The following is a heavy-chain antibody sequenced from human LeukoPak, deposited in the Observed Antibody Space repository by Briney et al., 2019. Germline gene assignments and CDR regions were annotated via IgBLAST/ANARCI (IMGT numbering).Heavy chain of an antibody. CDR2: MRYDGSNK. J-gene: IGHJ4*02. CDR1: GFTFSSYG. Sequence: GESLRLSCAASGFTFSSYGMHCVRQAPGKGLEWVALMRYDGSNKYYADPVKGRFTISRDNSKNTLYLQMNSLRAEDTAVYYCAKESYYDFWSGYSGNYFDYWGQGTLVTVSS. V-gene: IGHV3-30*02. D-gene: IGHD3-3*01. CDR3: AKESYYDFWSGYSGNYFDY.